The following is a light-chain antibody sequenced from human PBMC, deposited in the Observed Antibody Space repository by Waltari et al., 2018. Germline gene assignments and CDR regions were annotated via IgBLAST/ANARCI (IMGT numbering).Light chain of an antibody. CDR3: QHYVRLPAT. CDR2: DAS. Sequence: EIVLTQSPCTLSLSPGERATLACRASQSVGRSLAWYQQKPGQAPSLLIYDASRRATGIPDRFSGSGSGTDFSLTISTLEPEDFAVYYCQHYVRLPATFGQGTKVEI. CDR1: QSVGRS. J-gene: IGKJ1*01. V-gene: IGKV3-20*01.